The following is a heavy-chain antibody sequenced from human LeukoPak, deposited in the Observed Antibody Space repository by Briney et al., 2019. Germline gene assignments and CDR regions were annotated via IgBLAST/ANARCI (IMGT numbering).Heavy chain of an antibody. Sequence: ASVKVSCQTSGYSFNGYGISWVRQVPGQGLEWVAWISGYNGKTNHAQRVQGRVTLTTDISTSTAYMELRGLRSDDTAVYYCVRDTGEWLLPQAADYWGQGTLVAVSS. CDR2: ISGYNGKT. D-gene: IGHD3-3*01. J-gene: IGHJ4*02. CDR3: VRDTGEWLLPQAADY. V-gene: IGHV1-18*01. CDR1: GYSFNGYG.